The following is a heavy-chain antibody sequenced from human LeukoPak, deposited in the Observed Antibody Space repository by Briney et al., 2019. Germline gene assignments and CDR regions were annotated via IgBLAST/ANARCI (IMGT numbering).Heavy chain of an antibody. Sequence: ASVKVSCKASGYTFTGYYMHWVRQAPGQGLEWMGWINPNSGGTNYAQKFQGRVTMTRDTSISTAYMELSRLRSDDTAVYYCARQGRLLWFGELPDAFDIWGQGTMVTVSS. D-gene: IGHD3-10*01. CDR3: ARQGRLLWFGELPDAFDI. CDR2: INPNSGGT. CDR1: GYTFTGYY. V-gene: IGHV1-2*02. J-gene: IGHJ3*02.